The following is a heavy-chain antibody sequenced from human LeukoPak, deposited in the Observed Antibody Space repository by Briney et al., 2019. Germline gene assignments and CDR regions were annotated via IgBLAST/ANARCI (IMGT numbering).Heavy chain of an antibody. D-gene: IGHD2-2*01. Sequence: GGSLRLSCAASGFTFSSYAMSWVRQAPGKGLEWVSAISGSGGSTYYADSVKGRFTISRDNSNNTLYLQMNSLRADDTAVYYCAKETYCSSTSCYRPDYWGQGTLVTVSS. CDR3: AKETYCSSTSCYRPDY. CDR1: GFTFSSYA. CDR2: ISGSGGST. J-gene: IGHJ4*02. V-gene: IGHV3-23*01.